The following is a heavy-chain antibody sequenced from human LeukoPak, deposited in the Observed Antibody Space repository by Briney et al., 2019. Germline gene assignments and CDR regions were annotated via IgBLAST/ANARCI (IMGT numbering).Heavy chain of an antibody. V-gene: IGHV4-61*02. CDR2: IYTSGST. D-gene: IGHD3-22*01. J-gene: IGHJ4*02. CDR3: ARENYYDSSGPY. Sequence: SQTLSLTCTVPGGSISSGSYYWSWIRQPAGNGLEWIGRIYTSGSTNYNPSLKSRVTISVDTSKNQFSLKLSSVTAADTAVYYCARENYYDSSGPYWGQGTLVTVSS. CDR1: GGSISSGSYY.